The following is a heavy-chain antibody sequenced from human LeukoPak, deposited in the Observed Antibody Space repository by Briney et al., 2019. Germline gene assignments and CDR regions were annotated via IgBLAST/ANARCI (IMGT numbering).Heavy chain of an antibody. V-gene: IGHV3-72*01. CDR2: IRNKPNSYTT. J-gene: IGHJ6*03. D-gene: IGHD2-2*01. CDR1: GFTFSEQY. Sequence: GGSLRLSCAASGFTFSEQYMDWVRQAPGKGLEWVGRIRNKPNSYTTEYAASVKGRFTISRDDSKNSLYLQMNSLTTEDTAVYFCAKVSGFCTSTSCRQYEHYSCYYYMDVWGKGTTVTVSS. CDR3: AKVSGFCTSTSCRQYEHYSCYYYMDV.